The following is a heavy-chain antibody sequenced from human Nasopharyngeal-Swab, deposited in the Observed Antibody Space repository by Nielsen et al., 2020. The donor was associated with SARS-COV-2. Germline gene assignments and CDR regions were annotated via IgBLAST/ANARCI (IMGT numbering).Heavy chain of an antibody. CDR3: ARTTDTLTGYGMLH. J-gene: IGHJ4*02. D-gene: IGHD3-9*01. V-gene: IGHV4-39*01. CDR1: GGSISSHAYL. CDR2: IYYSGRT. Sequence: ESLKISCTVSGGSISSHAYLWGWIRQPPGKGLEWIGNIYYSGRTYYNPSLKSRVTISVDTSKNQFSLKLTSVTAADTAFYYCARTTDTLTGYGMLHWGQGTLVSVSS.